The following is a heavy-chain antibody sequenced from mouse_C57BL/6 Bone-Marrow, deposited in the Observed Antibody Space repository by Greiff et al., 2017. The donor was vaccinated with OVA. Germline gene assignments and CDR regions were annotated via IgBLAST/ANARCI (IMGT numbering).Heavy chain of an antibody. CDR1: GYTFTSYW. CDR3: ATPFITTVVAGENFDY. Sequence: VQLQQPGAELVKPGASVKLSSKASGYTFTSYWMHWVKQRPGRGLEWIGRIDPNSGGTKYNEKFKGKATLTVDKPSSTAYMQLSSLTSEDSAVYYCATPFITTVVAGENFDYWGQGTTLTVSS. J-gene: IGHJ2*01. CDR2: IDPNSGGT. D-gene: IGHD1-1*01. V-gene: IGHV1-62-3*01.